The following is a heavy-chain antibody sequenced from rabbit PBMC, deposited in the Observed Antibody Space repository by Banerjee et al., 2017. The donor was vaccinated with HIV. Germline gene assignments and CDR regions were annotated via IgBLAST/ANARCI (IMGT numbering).Heavy chain of an antibody. CDR2: ISTGSGST. D-gene: IGHD4-1*01. J-gene: IGHJ4*01. V-gene: IGHV1S40*01. CDR3: ARDLAGVIGWNFNL. Sequence: QSLEESGGDLVKPEGSLTLTCKASGFDFSSNAMCWVRQAPGKGLEWIGCISTGSGSTYYASWAKGRFTISKTSSTTVTLKMTSLTAADTATYFCARDLAGVIGWNFNLWGPGTLVTVS. CDR1: GFDFSSNA.